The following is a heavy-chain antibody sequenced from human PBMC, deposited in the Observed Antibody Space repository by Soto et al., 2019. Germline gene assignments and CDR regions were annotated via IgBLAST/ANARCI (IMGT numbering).Heavy chain of an antibody. J-gene: IGHJ6*02. CDR1: GFTFSSYW. CDR2: INSDGSST. D-gene: IGHD2-21*01. Sequence: PGGSLRLSCAASGFTFSSYWMHWVRQAPGKGLVWVSRINSDGSSTSYADSVKGRFTISRDNAKNTLYLQMNSLRAEDAAVYYCARDKDLGPVAGRYYGMDVWGQGTKVTVSS. CDR3: ARDKDLGPVAGRYYGMDV. V-gene: IGHV3-74*01.